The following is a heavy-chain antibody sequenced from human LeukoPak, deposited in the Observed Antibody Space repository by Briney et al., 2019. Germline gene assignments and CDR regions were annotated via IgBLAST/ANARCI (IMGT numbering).Heavy chain of an antibody. D-gene: IGHD3-3*01. V-gene: IGHV1-69*05. CDR2: IIPIFGTA. J-gene: IGHJ4*02. CDR3: ARTPRYDFWSGYLFDY. Sequence: SVKVSCKASGGTFSSYAISWVRQAPGQGLEWMGGIIPIFGTANYAQKFQGRVTITTDESTSTAYMELSSLSSDDTAVYYCARTPRYDFWSGYLFDYWGQGTLVTVSS. CDR1: GGTFSSYA.